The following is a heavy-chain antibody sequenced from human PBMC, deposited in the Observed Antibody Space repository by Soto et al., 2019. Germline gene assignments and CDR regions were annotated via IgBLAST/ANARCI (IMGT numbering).Heavy chain of an antibody. J-gene: IGHJ4*02. D-gene: IGHD2-8*01. Sequence: EVQLVESGGASVQPGGSLRLSCAASGFTFSEQWMNWVRQAPGKGLEWVANINQDGTEKFYGDSVRGRFTISRDNAQNSVFLQMNSLRVEDTALYYCVGVHTKTCWGQGTLVTVSS. CDR2: INQDGTEK. CDR1: GFTFSEQW. V-gene: IGHV3-7*04. CDR3: VGVHTKTC.